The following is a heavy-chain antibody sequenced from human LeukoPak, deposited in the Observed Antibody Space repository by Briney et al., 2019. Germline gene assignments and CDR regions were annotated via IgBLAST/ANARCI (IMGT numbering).Heavy chain of an antibody. CDR2: IDPNNGDT. V-gene: IGHV1-2*02. CDR1: GYIVRDNY. J-gene: IGHJ5*02. D-gene: IGHD3-10*01. Sequence: ASVKVSCKASGYIVRDNYIYWVRQAPGQGLEGMGLIDPNNGDTHYAQKFQGRVTMTRDTSINTASMELSWLRSDDPAMYYCANGWITMVRAGMFPWGQGTLVTVSS. CDR3: ANGWITMVRAGMFP.